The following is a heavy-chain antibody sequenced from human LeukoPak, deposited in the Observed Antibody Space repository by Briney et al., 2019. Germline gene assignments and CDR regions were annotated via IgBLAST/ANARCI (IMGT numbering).Heavy chain of an antibody. CDR1: GGSISSYY. J-gene: IGHJ3*02. CDR3: ARDSGSDGAFDI. Sequence: SETLSLTCTVSGGSISSYYWSWIRQPPGKGLEWIGYIYYSGSTNYNPSLKSRVTISVDTSKNQFSLKLSSVTAADTAVYYCARDSGSDGAFDIWGQGTMVTVSS. CDR2: IYYSGST. V-gene: IGHV4-59*12. D-gene: IGHD1-26*01.